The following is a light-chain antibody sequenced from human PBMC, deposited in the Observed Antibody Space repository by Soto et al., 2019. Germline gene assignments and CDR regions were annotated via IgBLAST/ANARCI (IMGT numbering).Light chain of an antibody. J-gene: IGKJ4*01. CDR2: DTS. CDR3: QQYDTSLT. V-gene: IGKV3D-20*01. Sequence: IVLTQSPASLSLSPGERATLSCGASHTIASVYLAWYQHKPGLAPRLLIYDTSIRATGIPDRFTGSGSGTDLTPTIRRLEAEDFAVYYCQQYDTSLTFGGGTKVEIK. CDR1: HTIASVY.